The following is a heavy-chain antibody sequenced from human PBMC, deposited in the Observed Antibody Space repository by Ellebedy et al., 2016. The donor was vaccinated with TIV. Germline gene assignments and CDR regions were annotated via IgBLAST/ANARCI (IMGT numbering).Heavy chain of an antibody. CDR1: GFAFDDYA. Sequence: PGGSLRLSCAASGFAFDDYAMHWVRQAPGKGLEWVSLISGDGTSAYYADSVKGRITISRDNSKNSLYLQMDSLRTEDTALYYCAKDTQQLIMGYWGQGTLVTVSS. CDR2: ISGDGTSA. CDR3: AKDTQQLIMGY. V-gene: IGHV3-43*02. J-gene: IGHJ4*02. D-gene: IGHD6-13*01.